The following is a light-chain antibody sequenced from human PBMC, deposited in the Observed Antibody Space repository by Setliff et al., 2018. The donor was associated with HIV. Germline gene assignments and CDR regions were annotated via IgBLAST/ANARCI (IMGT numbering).Light chain of an antibody. CDR3: SSTTSSSTHV. CDR2: DVS. CDR1: SSDVGGYNY. Sequence: QSALTQPASVSGSPGQSITISCTGTSSDVGGYNYVSWYQQHPGKAPKLMIYDVSNRPSGVSNRFSGSKSGNTASLTISGLQAEDEADFYCSSTTSSSTHVFGGGTQLTVL. V-gene: IGLV2-14*03. J-gene: IGLJ2*01.